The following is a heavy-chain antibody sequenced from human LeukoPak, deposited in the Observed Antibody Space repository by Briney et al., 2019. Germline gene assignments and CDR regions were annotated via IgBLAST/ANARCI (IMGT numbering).Heavy chain of an antibody. J-gene: IGHJ6*03. Sequence: PSETLSLTCTVSGDSISSSSYYWGWIRQPPGKGLEWIGSIYYSGSTYNNPSLKSRVTISVDTSKKQFSLKLSSVTAADTAVYYCARGVPALYYFYYYTDVWGKGTTVTVSS. CDR2: IYYSGST. CDR1: GDSISSSSYY. CDR3: ARGVPALYYFYYYTDV. V-gene: IGHV4-39*01. D-gene: IGHD2-2*01.